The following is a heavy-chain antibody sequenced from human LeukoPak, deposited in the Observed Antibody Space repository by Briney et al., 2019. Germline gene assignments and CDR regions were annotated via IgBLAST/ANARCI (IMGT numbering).Heavy chain of an antibody. CDR1: GYTFTVYY. D-gene: IGHD2-2*02. CDR3: ARVVPRRYCSSTSCYRWFDP. V-gene: IGHV1-2*02. CDR2: NNPNSGGT. J-gene: IGHJ5*02. Sequence: VASVSVSYRASGYTFTVYYMHWVRQAPGQGREGRGWNNPNSGGTNYAQKFQGRVTMTRSTSISTAYMELSSLRSEDAAVYYCARVVPRRYCSSTSCYRWFDPWGQGTLVTVSS.